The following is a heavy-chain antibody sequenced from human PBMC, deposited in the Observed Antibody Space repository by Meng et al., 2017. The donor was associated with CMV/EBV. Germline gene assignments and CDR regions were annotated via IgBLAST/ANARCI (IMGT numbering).Heavy chain of an antibody. CDR2: INHSGST. CDR1: GGSFGGYY. CDR3: ARFRWSPAWGAFDY. Sequence: AVYGGSFGGYYWSWIRQPPGKGLEWIGEINHSGSTNYNPSLKSRVTISVDTSKNQFSLKLSSVTAADTAVYYCARFRWSPAWGAFDYWGQGTLVTVSS. V-gene: IGHV4-34*01. J-gene: IGHJ4*02. D-gene: IGHD3-16*01.